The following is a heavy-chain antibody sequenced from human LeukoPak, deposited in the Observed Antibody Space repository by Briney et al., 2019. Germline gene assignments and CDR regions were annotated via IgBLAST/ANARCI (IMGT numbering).Heavy chain of an antibody. CDR1: GYTFTSYD. V-gene: IGHV1-8*01. Sequence: ASVKVSCKASGYTFTSYDINWVRQATGQGLEWMGWMNPNSGNTGYAQKFQGRVTITADKSTSTAYMELSSLRSEDTAVYYCARQGYCSSTSCGPFDYWGQGTLVTVSS. CDR2: MNPNSGNT. D-gene: IGHD2-2*01. CDR3: ARQGYCSSTSCGPFDY. J-gene: IGHJ4*02.